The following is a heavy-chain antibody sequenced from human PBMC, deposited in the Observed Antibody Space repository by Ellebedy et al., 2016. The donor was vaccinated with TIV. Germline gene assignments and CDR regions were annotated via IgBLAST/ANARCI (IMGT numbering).Heavy chain of an antibody. Sequence: GESLKISCQGSAYSFINYWIVWVRQMPGRGLEWMGIIDLSDSDTRYSPSFQGQVTISADRSVTTAYLHFNSLKPSDTAVYYCAKVGHRATPDDSWGQGTLVTVSS. D-gene: IGHD1-26*01. CDR1: AYSFINYW. CDR3: AKVGHRATPDDS. J-gene: IGHJ4*02. V-gene: IGHV5-51*01. CDR2: IDLSDSDT.